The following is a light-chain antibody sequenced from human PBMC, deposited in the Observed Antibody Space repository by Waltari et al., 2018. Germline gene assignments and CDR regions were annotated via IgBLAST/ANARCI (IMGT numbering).Light chain of an antibody. CDR1: QYVLYSSNNKNY. J-gene: IGKJ1*01. V-gene: IGKV4-1*01. CDR2: WAS. Sequence: DIVMTQSPDSLAVSLGERDTINCKSRQYVLYSSNNKNYLAWYQQKPGQPPKLLIYWASARESGVPDRFSGSGSGTDFTLTISSLQAEDVAVYYCQQYYSTPRTFGQGTKVEIK. CDR3: QQYYSTPRT.